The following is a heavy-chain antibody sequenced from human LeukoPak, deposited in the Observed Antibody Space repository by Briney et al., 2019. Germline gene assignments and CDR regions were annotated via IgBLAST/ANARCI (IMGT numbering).Heavy chain of an antibody. J-gene: IGHJ4*02. V-gene: IGHV3-30*18. CDR2: ISYDGSNE. Sequence: PGGSLRLSCAASGFTFSSYGMHWVRQAPGKGLEWVAVISYDGSNEYYADSVKGRFTISRDNSKNTLYLQMNSLRAEDTAVYYCAKGYYDSSGFDYWGQGTLVTVSS. CDR1: GFTFSSYG. CDR3: AKGYYDSSGFDY. D-gene: IGHD3-22*01.